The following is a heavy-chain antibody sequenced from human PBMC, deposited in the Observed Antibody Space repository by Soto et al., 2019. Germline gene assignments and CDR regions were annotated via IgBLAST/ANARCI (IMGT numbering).Heavy chain of an antibody. J-gene: IGHJ4*02. CDR1: GFTFSSYA. V-gene: IGHV3-23*01. CDR2: IGGSGGDT. CDR3: ARCENGIYYFDY. D-gene: IGHD1-26*01. Sequence: EVQLLESGGGLVQPGGSLRLSCAASGFTFSSYAMNWVRQAPGKGLEWVSAIGGSGGDTYYADSVKGRFTISRDNSKNTLYLQMNSLRAEDTAVYYCARCENGIYYFDYWGQGTLVTVSS.